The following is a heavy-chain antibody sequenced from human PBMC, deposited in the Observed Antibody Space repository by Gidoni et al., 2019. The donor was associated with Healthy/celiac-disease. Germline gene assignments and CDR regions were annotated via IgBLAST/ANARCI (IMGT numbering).Heavy chain of an antibody. J-gene: IGHJ4*02. CDR3: AKVQSRYCSSTSCYGY. CDR2: ISGSGGST. Sequence: EVQLVESGGGLVQPGGSLRLSCAASGFTFSSYAMSWVRQAPGKGLEWVSAISGSGGSTYYADSVKCRFTISRDNSKNTLYLQMNSLRAEDTAVYYCAKVQSRYCSSTSCYGYWGQGTLVTVSS. CDR1: GFTFSSYA. D-gene: IGHD2-2*01. V-gene: IGHV3-23*04.